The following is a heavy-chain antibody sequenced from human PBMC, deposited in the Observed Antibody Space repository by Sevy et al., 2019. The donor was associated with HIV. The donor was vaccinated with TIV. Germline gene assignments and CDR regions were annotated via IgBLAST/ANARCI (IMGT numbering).Heavy chain of an antibody. V-gene: IGHV3-15*01. CDR2: IKSKTDGWTT. D-gene: IGHD2-21*02. CDR1: GFIFSNAW. Sequence: GGSLRLSCVASGFIFSNAWMSWARQAPGKGLEWVGRIKSKTDGWTTDYAAPVKGRFTISRDDSKNTLYLQMISLKTEDTAVYYCTTRCGGDCYQPFDYWGQGTLVTVSS. J-gene: IGHJ4*02. CDR3: TTRCGGDCYQPFDY.